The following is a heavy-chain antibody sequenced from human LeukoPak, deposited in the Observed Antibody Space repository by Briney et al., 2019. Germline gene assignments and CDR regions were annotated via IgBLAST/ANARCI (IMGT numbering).Heavy chain of an antibody. J-gene: IGHJ4*02. D-gene: IGHD6-13*01. Sequence: PGGSLRLSCVASGFTFSSAWMYCVRQAPGKGLVWASRISSDGSSTTYADSVKGRFTISRDNAKNTLYLQMNSLRVEERAVYYCARADSSWANDYWGEGTLGTVSS. CDR1: GFTFSSAW. CDR3: ARADSSWANDY. CDR2: ISSDGSST. V-gene: IGHV3-74*01.